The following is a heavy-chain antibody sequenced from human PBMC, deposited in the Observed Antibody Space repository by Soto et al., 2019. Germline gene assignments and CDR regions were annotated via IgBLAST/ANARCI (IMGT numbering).Heavy chain of an antibody. V-gene: IGHV4-4*07. CDR2: IYTSGST. D-gene: IGHD3-22*01. J-gene: IGHJ4*02. Sequence: SETLSLTCTVSGGSISSYYWSWIRQPAGKGLEWIGRIYTSGSTNYNPSLKSRVTMSVDTSKNQFSLKLSSVTAADTAVYYCARVGGDYYDSSGYSVVDYWGQGTLVTVSS. CDR3: ARVGGDYYDSSGYSVVDY. CDR1: GGSISSYY.